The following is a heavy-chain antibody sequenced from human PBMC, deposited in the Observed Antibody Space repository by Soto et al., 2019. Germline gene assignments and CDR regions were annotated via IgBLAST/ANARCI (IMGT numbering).Heavy chain of an antibody. CDR1: GGTFYTYT. CDR2: ITPIYPTT. V-gene: IGHV1-69*13. J-gene: IGHJ4*02. Sequence: GASVKVSCKASGGTFYTYTFSWVRQAPGQGLEWMGSITPIYPTTNYAEKFQGRLTVTADGSTNTAYMELNSLTSEDTAVYYCARIPRYSFPTSDDLDSWGQGTLVTVP. CDR3: ARIPRYSFPTSDDLDS. D-gene: IGHD5-18*01.